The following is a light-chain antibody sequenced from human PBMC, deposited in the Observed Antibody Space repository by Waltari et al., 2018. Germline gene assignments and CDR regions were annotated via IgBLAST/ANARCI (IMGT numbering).Light chain of an antibody. CDR1: QSVSNNY. CDR2: AAS. Sequence: EVVLTQSPGTLSLSPGERATLSCRASQSVSNNYFAWYQQKPGQAPRLLIYAASSRATGMPDRFSGSGSGTDFTLTISRLEPEDFAVYYCQQYDTSPPGITFGQGTRLENK. J-gene: IGKJ5*01. V-gene: IGKV3-20*01. CDR3: QQYDTSPPGIT.